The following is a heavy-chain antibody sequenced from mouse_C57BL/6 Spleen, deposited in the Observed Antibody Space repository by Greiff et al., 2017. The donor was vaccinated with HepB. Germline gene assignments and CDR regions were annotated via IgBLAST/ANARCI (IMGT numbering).Heavy chain of an antibody. CDR1: GFTFTDYY. Sequence: EVKLMESGGGLVQPGGSLSLSCAASGFTFTDYYMSWVRQPPGKALEWLGFIRNKANGYTTEYSASVKGRFTISRDNSQSILYLQMNALRAEDSATYYCARSDYYGSSPAWFAYWGQGTLVTVSA. CDR3: ARSDYYGSSPAWFAY. V-gene: IGHV7-3*01. J-gene: IGHJ3*01. D-gene: IGHD1-1*01. CDR2: IRNKANGYTT.